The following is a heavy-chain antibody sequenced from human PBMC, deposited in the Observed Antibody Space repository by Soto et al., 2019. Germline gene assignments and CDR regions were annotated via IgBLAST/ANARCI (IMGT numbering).Heavy chain of an antibody. J-gene: IGHJ4*02. D-gene: IGHD1-26*01. V-gene: IGHV4-59*12. CDR2: IYYSGST. Sequence: LSLTCTVSGGSISIYYWSWIRQPPGKGLEWIGYIYYSGSTNYNPSLRSRVTISVDTSKNQFSLKLSSVTAADTAVYYCARWEIQGPIDYWGQGTLVTVSS. CDR3: ARWEIQGPIDY. CDR1: GGSISIYY.